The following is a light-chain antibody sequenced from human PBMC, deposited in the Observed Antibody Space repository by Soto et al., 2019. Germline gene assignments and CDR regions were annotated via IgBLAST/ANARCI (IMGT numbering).Light chain of an antibody. CDR3: GAWDSSLTANV. J-gene: IGLJ1*01. Sequence: QSVLTQPPSVSAAPGQKVTISCSGSSSNIGNNDVSWYQQFPGKAPKLLIYDDNRRPSGIPDRFSASKSGTSATLGITGLQTGDEADYYCGAWDSSLTANVFGTGTKLTVL. CDR2: DDN. CDR1: SSNIGNND. V-gene: IGLV1-51*01.